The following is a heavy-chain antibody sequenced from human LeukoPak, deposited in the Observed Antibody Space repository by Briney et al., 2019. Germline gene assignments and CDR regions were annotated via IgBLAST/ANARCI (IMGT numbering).Heavy chain of an antibody. CDR3: KCWGSTSLYYFDF. D-gene: IGHD2-2*01. J-gene: IGHJ4*02. CDR2: IKSITDGGTT. CDR1: GFTFSNAW. Sequence: GGSLRLSCAASGFTFSNAWMSWVRQPPGKGLEWVGRIKSITDGGTTDYAAPVKGRFTISRDDSKNTLYLQMNSLKTGDTAVYYCKCWGSTSLYYFDFWGQGTLVTVSS. V-gene: IGHV3-15*01.